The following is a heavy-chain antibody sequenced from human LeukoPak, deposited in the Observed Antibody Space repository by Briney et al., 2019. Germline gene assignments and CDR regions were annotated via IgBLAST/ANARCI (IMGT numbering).Heavy chain of an antibody. Sequence: GGSLRLSCAASGFTFSSYAMHWVRQAPGKGLEWVAVISYDGSNKYYADSVKGRFTISRDNSKNTLYLQMNSLRAEDTAVYYCATELIAAPGRDAFDIWGQGTMVTVSS. J-gene: IGHJ3*02. CDR2: ISYDGSNK. V-gene: IGHV3-30*04. CDR3: ATELIAAPGRDAFDI. CDR1: GFTFSSYA. D-gene: IGHD6-13*01.